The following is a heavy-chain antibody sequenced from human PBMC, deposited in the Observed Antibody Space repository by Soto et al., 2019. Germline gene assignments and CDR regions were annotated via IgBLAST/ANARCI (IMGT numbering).Heavy chain of an antibody. J-gene: IGHJ4*02. CDR2: ISYDGGNK. CDR1: NFVFSVYS. V-gene: IGHV3-30-3*01. D-gene: IGHD3-3*01. CDR3: ARDTDQYDFWGGTLDS. Sequence: QLVESGGGVVQPERSLKLSCTASNFVFSVYSLHWVRQAPGKGLEWVALISYDGGNKYYADSVKGRFTISRDNSKNTLYLQMNSLRREDTAAYYCARDTDQYDFWGGTLDSWGQGTLVTVSS.